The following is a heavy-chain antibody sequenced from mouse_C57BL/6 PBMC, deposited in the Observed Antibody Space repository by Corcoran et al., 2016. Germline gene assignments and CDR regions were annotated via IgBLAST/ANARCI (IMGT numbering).Heavy chain of an antibody. D-gene: IGHD3-2*02. CDR3: ARFLTAQATGYAMDY. Sequence: QIQLVQSGPELKKPGETVKISCKASGYTFTTYGMSWVKQAPGKGLKWMGWTNTYSGVPTYADDFKGRFAFSLETSASTAYLQINNLKNEDTATYFCARFLTAQATGYAMDYWGQGTSVTVSS. CDR1: GYTFTTYG. J-gene: IGHJ4*01. V-gene: IGHV9-3*01. CDR2: TNTYSGVP.